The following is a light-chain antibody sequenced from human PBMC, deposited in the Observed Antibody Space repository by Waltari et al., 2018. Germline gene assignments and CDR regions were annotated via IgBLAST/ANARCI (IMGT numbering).Light chain of an antibody. V-gene: IGKV3-20*01. J-gene: IGKJ1*01. CDR2: GAS. CDR1: QSVRWS. Sequence: EIVLTQSPGTLSLSPGERATLSCRASQSVRWSLAWYQQKPGRAPRLLIYGASSRATGIPDRFSASGSGTDFSLSISGLEPEDFAVYYCQHYVRLPVTFGRGTKVEIK. CDR3: QHYVRLPVT.